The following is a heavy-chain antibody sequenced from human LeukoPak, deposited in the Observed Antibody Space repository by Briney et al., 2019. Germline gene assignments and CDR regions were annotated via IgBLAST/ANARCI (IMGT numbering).Heavy chain of an antibody. J-gene: IGHJ4*02. CDR1: GFTFSSYG. CDR2: IRYDGSNK. V-gene: IGHV3-30*02. D-gene: IGHD4-17*01. Sequence: GGSLRLSCAASGFTFSSYGMHWVRQAPGKGLEWLAFIRYDGSNKYYADSVKGRFTISRDNSKNTLYLQMNSLRAEDTAVYYCAKDPRMTTVTTGDYWGQGTLVTVSS. CDR3: AKDPRMTTVTTGDY.